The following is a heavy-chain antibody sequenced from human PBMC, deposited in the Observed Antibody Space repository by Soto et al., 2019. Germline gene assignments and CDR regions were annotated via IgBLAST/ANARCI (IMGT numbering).Heavy chain of an antibody. Sequence: QVQLVQSGAEVRKPGASVKVSCKASGYSFTSYYMHWVRQAPGHGLEWMGLINPSGGSTTYAHKFQGRVTMTRDTSTSTVYMELSSLRCEDTAVYYCAKAMYSNYLYGMDVWGQGTTVTVSS. CDR2: INPSGGST. CDR1: GYSFTSYY. J-gene: IGHJ6*02. V-gene: IGHV1-46*01. D-gene: IGHD4-4*01. CDR3: AKAMYSNYLYGMDV.